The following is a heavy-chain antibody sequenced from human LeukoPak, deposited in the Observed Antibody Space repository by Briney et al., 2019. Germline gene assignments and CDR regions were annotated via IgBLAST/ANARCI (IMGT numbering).Heavy chain of an antibody. V-gene: IGHV4-31*03. D-gene: IGHD5-24*01. CDR3: ARVGTFGREGYTPTFYF. Sequence: SETLCLTCTVSGASIGIGTNYRTWIRQHPGKGLEWLGHIYYSGNTYYNPSLKSRLTISVDTSKNQLSLRSISVTAADTAMYYCARVGTFGREGYTPTFYFWGQGTLVTVSS. J-gene: IGHJ4*02. CDR2: IYYSGNT. CDR1: GASIGIGTNY.